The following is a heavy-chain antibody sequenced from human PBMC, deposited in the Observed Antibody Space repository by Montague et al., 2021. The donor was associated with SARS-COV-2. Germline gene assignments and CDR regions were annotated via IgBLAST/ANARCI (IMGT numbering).Heavy chain of an antibody. D-gene: IGHD3-10*01. CDR3: ARVLKRGSGELVYS. V-gene: IGHV4-4*07. CDR1: GDSINSEH. CDR2: IDTSGSA. J-gene: IGHJ4*02. Sequence: SETLSLTCAVSGDSINSEHWWSWVRQPPGKGLEWIGRIDTSGSAHYNPSLKSRVTMSVDTSKNVFFLHLNSLTAADRAVYYCARVLKRGSGELVYSWGQGTLVTVSA.